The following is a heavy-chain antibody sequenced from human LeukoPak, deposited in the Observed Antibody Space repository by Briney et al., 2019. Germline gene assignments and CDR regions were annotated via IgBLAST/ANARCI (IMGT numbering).Heavy chain of an antibody. J-gene: IGHJ4*02. CDR1: GFTFSNYA. V-gene: IGHV3-23*01. CDR2: ISGSVGST. CDR3: AKQGCSSTSCYPDH. Sequence: GGSLRLSCTASGFTFSNYAISWVRQAPGKGLEWVSSISGSVGSTNYADSVKGRFTISRDNSKNTLYLQVNSLRAEDTAVYYCAKQGCSSTSCYPDHWGQGTLVTVSS. D-gene: IGHD2-2*01.